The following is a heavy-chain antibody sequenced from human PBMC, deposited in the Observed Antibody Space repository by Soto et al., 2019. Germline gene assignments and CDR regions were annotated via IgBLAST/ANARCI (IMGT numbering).Heavy chain of an antibody. V-gene: IGHV4-30-2*01. D-gene: IGHD2-2*01. CDR1: GGSISSGGYS. CDR3: ARVPDR. Sequence: QLQLQESGSGLVKPSQTLSLTCAVSGGSISSGGYSWSWIRQPPGKGLEWIGYIYHSGSTYYNPSPXRXXTITVDRSKNQFSLKLSSVTAADTAVYSCARVPDRWGQGTLVTVSS. J-gene: IGHJ5*02. CDR2: IYHSGST.